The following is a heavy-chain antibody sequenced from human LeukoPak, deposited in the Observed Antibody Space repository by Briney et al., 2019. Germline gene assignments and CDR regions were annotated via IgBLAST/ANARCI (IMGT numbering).Heavy chain of an antibody. CDR3: ARDWFDP. CDR1: GFTFYSYA. V-gene: IGHV3-23*01. Sequence: TGGSLRLSCAASGFTFYSYALSWVRQAPGKGLEWVAAISGSGAGTYYADSVKGRFTISRDKSKNTVYLQMNSLRFEDTAMYYCARDWFDPWGQGTLVTVSS. CDR2: ISGSGAGT. J-gene: IGHJ5*02.